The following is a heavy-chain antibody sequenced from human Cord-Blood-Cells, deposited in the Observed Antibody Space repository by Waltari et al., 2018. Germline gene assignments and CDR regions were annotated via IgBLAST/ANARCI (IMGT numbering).Heavy chain of an antibody. CDR1: GGSFSGYY. CDR2: INHSGST. J-gene: IGHJ3*02. Sequence: QVQLQQWGAGLLKPSETLSLTCAVYGGSFSGYYGSWIRQPPGKGLEWIGEINHSGSTNYNPSLKSRVTISVDTSKNQFSLKLSSVTAADTAVYYCARQHAFDIWGQGTMVTVSS. V-gene: IGHV4-34*01. CDR3: ARQHAFDI.